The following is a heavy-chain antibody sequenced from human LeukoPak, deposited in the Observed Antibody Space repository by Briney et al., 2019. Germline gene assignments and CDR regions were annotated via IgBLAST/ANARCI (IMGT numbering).Heavy chain of an antibody. Sequence: RASVKVSCKTSGYTFTYYGVSWERQAPGQGLEWMGWISAYNGNTNYAQKLQGRVTMTTDTSTSTVYMELWSLRSDDTAVYYCARGPRGAAGTYYYYYGMDVWGQGTTVTVSS. J-gene: IGHJ6*02. V-gene: IGHV1-18*01. CDR1: GYTFTYYG. D-gene: IGHD1/OR15-1a*01. CDR3: ARGPRGAAGTYYYYYGMDV. CDR2: ISAYNGNT.